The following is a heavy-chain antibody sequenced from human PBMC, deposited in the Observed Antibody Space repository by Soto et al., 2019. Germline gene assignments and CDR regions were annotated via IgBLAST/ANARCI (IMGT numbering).Heavy chain of an antibody. CDR1: GFTFASYA. D-gene: IGHD3-16*01. V-gene: IGHV3-23*01. J-gene: IGHJ4*02. Sequence: PGGSLRLSCAASGFTFASYAMTWVRQAPGKGLESVAGLYGNSGGIQYSDSVKGRFTISRDNSKNIVYLQMNSLRVEDTAVHFCAQDAVPCDGVWLMDHWGQGTLVTVSS. CDR2: LYGNSGGI. CDR3: AQDAVPCDGVWLMDH.